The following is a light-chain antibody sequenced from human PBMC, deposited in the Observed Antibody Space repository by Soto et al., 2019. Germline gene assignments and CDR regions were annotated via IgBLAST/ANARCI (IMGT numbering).Light chain of an antibody. CDR3: QQYNPPIT. CDR1: QSVSSN. CDR2: GAS. Sequence: EIVMTQSPATLSVSPGERATLSCRASQSVSSNLAWYQQKPGQAPRLLIYGASTRATDIPARFSGSGSGTEFTLTISSLQSEDFAVYHCQQYNPPITFGQGTRLEVK. V-gene: IGKV3-15*01. J-gene: IGKJ5*01.